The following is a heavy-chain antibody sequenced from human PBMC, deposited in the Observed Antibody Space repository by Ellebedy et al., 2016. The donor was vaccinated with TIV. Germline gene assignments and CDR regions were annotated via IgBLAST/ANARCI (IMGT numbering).Heavy chain of an antibody. CDR2: ISSGGSYK. J-gene: IGHJ4*02. CDR3: ARDLGTYGSGSATAYFDH. V-gene: IGHV3-21*01. CDR1: GFTFSTYS. D-gene: IGHD3-10*01. Sequence: GGSLRLSCAVSGFTFSTYSMNWARQAPGKGLEWVSSISSGGSYKYYADSVAGRFTISRDSATNSLYLQMNSLRADDTAVYYCARDLGTYGSGSATAYFDHWGQGTLVTVSS.